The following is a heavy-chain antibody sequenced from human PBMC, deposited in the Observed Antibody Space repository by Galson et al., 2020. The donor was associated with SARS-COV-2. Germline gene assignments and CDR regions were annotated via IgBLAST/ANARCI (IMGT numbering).Heavy chain of an antibody. CDR3: ARRGHGTTYYGMDV. J-gene: IGHJ6*02. V-gene: IGHV5-51*01. CDR2: IYPGDSDT. Sequence: GESLKISCKASGYNFITYWIAWVRQMPGKGLELMGIIYPGDSDTRYSPSLQGQVTISVDKSISTAYLQWSSLKASDTAMYDCARRGHGTTYYGMDVWGQGTTVTVSS. CDR1: GYNFITYW. D-gene: IGHD1-7*01.